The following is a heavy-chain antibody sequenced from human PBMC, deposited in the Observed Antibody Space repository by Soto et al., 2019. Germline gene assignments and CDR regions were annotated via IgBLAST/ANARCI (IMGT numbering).Heavy chain of an antibody. CDR3: ARGLFSENYYSGGWYYFDS. CDR1: GGSFSGYS. CDR2: INDSGST. D-gene: IGHD1-26*01. V-gene: IGHV4-34*01. Sequence: PSETLSLTCAVYGGSFSGYSWTWIRQSPRKGLEWIGQINDSGSTNYNPSLKSRVAISLVTSKNQFSLELTPVTAADTAVYYCARGLFSENYYSGGWYYFDSWGQGTLVTVSS. J-gene: IGHJ4*02.